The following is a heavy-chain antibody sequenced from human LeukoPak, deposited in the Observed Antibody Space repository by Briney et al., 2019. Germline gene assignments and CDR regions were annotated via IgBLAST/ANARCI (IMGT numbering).Heavy chain of an antibody. J-gene: IGHJ4*02. CDR2: IIPIFGTA. Sequence: SVKVSCKASGGTFSGYAISWVRQAPGQGLEWMGRIIPIFGTANYAQKFQGRVTITTDESTSTAYMELSSLRSEDTAVYYCARDPENYYDSSGLRYWGQGTLVTVSS. CDR1: GGTFSGYA. V-gene: IGHV1-69*05. D-gene: IGHD3-22*01. CDR3: ARDPENYYDSSGLRY.